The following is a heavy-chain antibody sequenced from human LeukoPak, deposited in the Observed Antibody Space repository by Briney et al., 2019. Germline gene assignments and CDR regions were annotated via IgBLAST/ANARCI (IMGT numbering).Heavy chain of an antibody. CDR1: GFTFSSYS. Sequence: GGSLRLSCAASGFTFSSYSMNWVCQAPGKGLEWVSSISSSSSYIYYADSVKGRFTISRDNAKNSLYLQMNSLRAEDTAVYYCARGGGLRFLEWLSPFVDYWGQGTLVTVSS. D-gene: IGHD3-3*01. V-gene: IGHV3-21*01. J-gene: IGHJ4*02. CDR3: ARGGGLRFLEWLSPFVDY. CDR2: ISSSSSYI.